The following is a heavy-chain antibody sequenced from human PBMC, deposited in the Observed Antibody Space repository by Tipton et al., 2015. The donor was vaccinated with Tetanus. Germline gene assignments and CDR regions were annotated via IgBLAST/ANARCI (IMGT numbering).Heavy chain of an antibody. Sequence: LRLSCTVSGGSLNTFYWNWIRQPAGKGLEWIGRVYSSGSTNHNPSLKSRVPMSIDASKNQFSLELTSVTAADTAVYYCARDFRERSGTYYSYYYTMDVWGQGTTVTVSS. CDR2: VYSSGST. CDR1: GGSLNTFY. J-gene: IGHJ6*02. V-gene: IGHV4-4*07. D-gene: IGHD1-26*01. CDR3: ARDFRERSGTYYSYYYTMDV.